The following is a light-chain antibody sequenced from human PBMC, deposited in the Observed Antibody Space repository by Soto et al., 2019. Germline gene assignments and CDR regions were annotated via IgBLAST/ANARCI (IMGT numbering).Light chain of an antibody. J-gene: IGKJ5*01. V-gene: IGKV3-20*01. CDR1: QSVNSR. CDR3: QEFFTSPIT. Sequence: EIVLTQSPGTLALSPGERATLSCRASQSVNSRLAWYQHKPGQAPRLLISGASNRASGIPARFSAWGSGTDFTLTISRVDPADFAFCYWQEFFTSPITLGQGARLEI. CDR2: GAS.